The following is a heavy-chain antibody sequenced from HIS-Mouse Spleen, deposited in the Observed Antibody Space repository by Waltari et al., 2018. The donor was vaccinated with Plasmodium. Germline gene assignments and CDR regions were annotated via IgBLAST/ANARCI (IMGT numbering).Heavy chain of an antibody. V-gene: IGHV4-34*01. J-gene: IGHJ4*02. CDR1: GGSFSGYY. D-gene: IGHD2-15*01. CDR2: INHSGST. Sequence: QVQLQQWGAGLLKPSETLSLTCAVYGGSFSGYYWSWIRQPPGKGPEWVGEINHSGSTNYNPSLKSRVTISVDTSKNQFSLKLSSVTAADTAVYYCARLVVVASKDSYWGQGTLVTVSS. CDR3: ARLVVVASKDSY.